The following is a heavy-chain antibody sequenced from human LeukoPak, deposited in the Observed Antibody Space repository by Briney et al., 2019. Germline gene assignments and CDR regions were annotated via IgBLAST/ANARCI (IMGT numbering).Heavy chain of an antibody. CDR2: ISESGGST. D-gene: IGHD3-10*01. CDR1: GFTFSTSA. CDR3: AKGSF. V-gene: IGHV3-23*01. J-gene: IGHJ4*02. Sequence: GTSLRLSCVVSGFTFSTSAMSWVRQAPGKGLEWVSGISESGGSTYYADSVKGRFTSSRDDSKNTLYLQMNNLRAEDTAAYYCAKGSFWGQGTLVTVSS.